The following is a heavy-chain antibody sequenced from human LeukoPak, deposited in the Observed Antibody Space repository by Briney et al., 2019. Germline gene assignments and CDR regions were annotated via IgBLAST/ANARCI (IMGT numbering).Heavy chain of an antibody. CDR2: MNLDGSEK. J-gene: IGHJ4*02. CDR1: GFTFSNYW. CDR3: VRYFTAVAPTLRLDY. V-gene: IGHV3-7*03. Sequence: PGGSLRLSCAASGFTFSNYWMTWVRQAPGKGLEWVANMNLDGSEKFYVDSVKGRFTISRDDAKNSLYLQMNSLRVEDTAVYHCVRYFTAVAPTLRLDYWGQGTLVTVSS. D-gene: IGHD6-19*01.